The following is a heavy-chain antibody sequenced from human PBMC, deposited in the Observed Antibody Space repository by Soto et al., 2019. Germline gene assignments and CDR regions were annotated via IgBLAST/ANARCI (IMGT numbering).Heavy chain of an antibody. J-gene: IGHJ4*02. CDR1: GYTFRSYG. CDR3: ARDWSRYYDNSGLTWFY. CDR2: ISAYNGDT. D-gene: IGHD3-22*01. V-gene: IGHV1-18*04. Sequence: QIQLVQSGGEVKKPGASVKVSCKASGYTFRSYGISWVRQAPGQGLEWVGWISAYNGDTHYAPKFQDRITSNTETSTDTAYMELRSLRPDDTAVYYCARDWSRYYDNSGLTWFYWGQGSLVTVSS.